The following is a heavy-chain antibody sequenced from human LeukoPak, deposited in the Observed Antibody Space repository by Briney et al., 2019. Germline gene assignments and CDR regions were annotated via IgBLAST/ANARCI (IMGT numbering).Heavy chain of an antibody. D-gene: IGHD2-21*02. J-gene: IGHJ4*02. CDR2: IKQDGSEK. Sequence: GGSLRLTCAASGFTVSSNYMSWVGQAPGKGLEGVTNIKQDGSEKYYVDSVKGRFTISRDNAENSLYLQMNSLRAEDTAVYYCARPGGAAYCGGDCYYGYWGQGTLVTVSS. V-gene: IGHV3-7*01. CDR1: GFTVSSNY. CDR3: ARPGGAAYCGGDCYYGY.